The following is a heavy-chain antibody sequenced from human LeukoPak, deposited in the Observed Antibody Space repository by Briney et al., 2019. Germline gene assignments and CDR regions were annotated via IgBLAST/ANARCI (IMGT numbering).Heavy chain of an antibody. D-gene: IGHD6-13*01. CDR1: GFTFSSYW. Sequence: GGSLRLSCAASGFTFSSYWMSWVRQAPGKGLEWVANIKQDGSEKYYVDSVKGRFTISRNNAKNSLYLQMNSLRAEDTAIYYFAKVGVPATGGFHHWGLGTLVTVSS. CDR3: AKVGVPATGGFHH. V-gene: IGHV3-7*03. CDR2: IKQDGSEK. J-gene: IGHJ1*01.